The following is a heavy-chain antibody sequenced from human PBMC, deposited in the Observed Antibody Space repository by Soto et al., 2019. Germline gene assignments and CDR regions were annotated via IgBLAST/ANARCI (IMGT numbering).Heavy chain of an antibody. CDR3: ARQGVEIAAAGPPPFDY. J-gene: IGHJ4*02. V-gene: IGHV4-39*01. D-gene: IGHD6-13*01. CDR1: GGSISRSSYY. CDR2: IYYSGST. Sequence: QLQLQESGPGLVKPSETLSLTCTVSGGSISRSSYYWGWIRQPPGKGLEWLGSIYYSGSTYYNPSLKRRVTISVDTSKNQFSLKRISVTAADTAVYYCARQGVEIAAAGPPPFDYWGQGTLVTVSS.